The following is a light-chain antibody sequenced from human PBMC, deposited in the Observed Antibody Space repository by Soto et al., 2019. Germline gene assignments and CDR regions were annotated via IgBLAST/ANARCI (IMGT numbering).Light chain of an antibody. Sequence: DVVVTQSPLSLPVTLGQAASISFSSSQSLVYSDGNTYLSWFHQRTGQSPRRLIYKVSNRDSGVPDRFSGSGSGTDFALKISRVEAEDVGVYYCMQGTHWPITFGQGTRLEIK. CDR1: QSLVYSDGNTY. V-gene: IGKV2-30*01. J-gene: IGKJ5*01. CDR2: KVS. CDR3: MQGTHWPIT.